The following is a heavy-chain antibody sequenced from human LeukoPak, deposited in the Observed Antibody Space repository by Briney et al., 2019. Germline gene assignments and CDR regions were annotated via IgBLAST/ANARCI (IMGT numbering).Heavy chain of an antibody. CDR3: ARPTPSGSYLNWFDP. J-gene: IGHJ5*02. V-gene: IGHV4-39*01. CDR1: GDSFSSSNYY. D-gene: IGHD1-26*01. Sequence: SETLSLTCTVSGDSFSSSNYYWGWIRQPPGKGLEWIGSISYSGNTYYNPSLKSRVTISVDTSKNQFSLKLNSVTAADTAVYYCARPTPSGSYLNWFDPWGQGTLVTVSS. CDR2: ISYSGNT.